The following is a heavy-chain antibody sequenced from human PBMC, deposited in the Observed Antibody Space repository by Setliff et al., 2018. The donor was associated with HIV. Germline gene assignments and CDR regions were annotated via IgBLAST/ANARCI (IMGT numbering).Heavy chain of an antibody. CDR2: IKGDGSDQ. D-gene: IGHD3-10*01. Sequence: GGSLRLSCVASGLSFSRYWMSWVRQAPGKGLEWVANIKGDGSDQYYMDSVRGRFIISRDNAKKSVYLQMSSLRAEDTAVYYCATDGSAFDRWGQGTLVTVS. V-gene: IGHV3-7*03. J-gene: IGHJ4*02. CDR3: ATDGSAFDR. CDR1: GLSFSRYW.